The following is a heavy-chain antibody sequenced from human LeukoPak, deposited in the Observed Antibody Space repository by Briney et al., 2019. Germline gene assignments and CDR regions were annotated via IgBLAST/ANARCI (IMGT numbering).Heavy chain of an antibody. CDR3: AKIEELVVITISFDY. D-gene: IGHD3-22*01. V-gene: IGHV3-30*18. Sequence: GGSLRLSCAASGFTFSSYGTHWVRQAPGNGLEWEAVISSVGSNKYYADSVKGRFSITRDNAKNTLYLQMNSRRAEDTAVYYCAKIEELVVITISFDYWGQGTLVTVSS. CDR2: ISSVGSNK. CDR1: GFTFSSYG. J-gene: IGHJ4*02.